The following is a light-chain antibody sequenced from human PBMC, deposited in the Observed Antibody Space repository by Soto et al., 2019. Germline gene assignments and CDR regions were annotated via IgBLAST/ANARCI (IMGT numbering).Light chain of an antibody. CDR2: DVN. CDR1: SSDVGGYNY. V-gene: IGLV2-14*01. CDR3: SSYTSISTVV. J-gene: IGLJ2*01. Sequence: QSALTQPASVSGSPGQSITISCTGTSSDVGGYNYVSWFQQYPGKAPKLPIYDVNNRHSGVSRRFSCSKSGNTASLTISGLQAEAEADYYCSSYTSISTVVFGGWTKLTVL.